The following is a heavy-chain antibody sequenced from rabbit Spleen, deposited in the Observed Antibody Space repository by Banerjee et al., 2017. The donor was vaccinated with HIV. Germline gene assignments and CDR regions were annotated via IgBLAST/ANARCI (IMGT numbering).Heavy chain of an antibody. V-gene: IGHV1S40*01. CDR2: IAGSSSDFT. CDR3: ARDTGSSFSSYGMDL. CDR1: GFSFSSGYY. D-gene: IGHD8-1*01. Sequence: QSLEESGGDLVKPGTSLTLTCKASGFSFSSGYYMCWVRQAPGKGLEWISCIAGSSSDFTYSATWAKGRFTISKTSSTTVTLQMTSLTVADTATYFCARDTGSSFSSYGMDLWGPGTLVTVS. J-gene: IGHJ6*01.